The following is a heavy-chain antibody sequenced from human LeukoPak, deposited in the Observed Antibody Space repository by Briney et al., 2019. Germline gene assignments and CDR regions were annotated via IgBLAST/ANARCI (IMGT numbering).Heavy chain of an antibody. CDR2: INPNSGGT. CDR3: ARGQGNYGSGSYLGNWFDP. CDR1: GYTFTGCY. J-gene: IGHJ5*02. Sequence: GASVKVSCKASGYTFTGCYMHWVRKAPGQALAWVEWINPNSGGTNYAQKFQARVTMTRDTSISTAYMELSRLRSDDTAVYYCARGQGNYGSGSYLGNWFDPWGQGTLVTVSS. D-gene: IGHD3-10*01. V-gene: IGHV1-2*02.